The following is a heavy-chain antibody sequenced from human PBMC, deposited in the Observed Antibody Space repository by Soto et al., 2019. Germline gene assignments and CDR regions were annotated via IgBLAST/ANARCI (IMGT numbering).Heavy chain of an antibody. V-gene: IGHV1-69*06. D-gene: IGHD3-3*01. Sequence: QVQLVQSGAEVKKPGSSVKVSCKASGGTFSSYAISWVRQAPGQGLEWMGGIIPIFGTANYAQKFQGRVTITADKSTSTAYMELSSLRSEDTAVYYCASPGGVFGVVTGGVLQYWGQGTLVTVSS. CDR1: GGTFSSYA. J-gene: IGHJ4*02. CDR2: IIPIFGTA. CDR3: ASPGGVFGVVTGGVLQY.